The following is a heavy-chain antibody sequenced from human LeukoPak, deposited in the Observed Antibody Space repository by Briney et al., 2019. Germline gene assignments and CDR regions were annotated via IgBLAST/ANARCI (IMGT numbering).Heavy chain of an antibody. CDR1: GGSISGSSYY. D-gene: IGHD1-14*01. CDR3: AREREPKGIRGNYFDY. Sequence: SETLSLTCTVSGGSISGSSYYWGWIRQPPGKGLEWIGSIYYSGSTYYNPSLKSRVTISVDTSKNQFSLKLSSVTAADTAVYYCAREREPKGIRGNYFDYWGQGTLVTVSS. CDR2: IYYSGST. V-gene: IGHV4-39*07. J-gene: IGHJ4*02.